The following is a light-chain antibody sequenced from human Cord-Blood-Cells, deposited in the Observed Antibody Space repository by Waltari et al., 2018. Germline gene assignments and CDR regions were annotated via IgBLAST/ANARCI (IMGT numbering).Light chain of an antibody. CDR1: QSVSSN. Sequence: EIVMTHSPATLSVSPGERATLSSRASQSVSSNLAWYPQKPGQAPRRLIYGASTRATGSPARFSGSVSGTEFTLTISSRQSEDFAVYYCQQYNNWPPFTFGGGTKVEIK. V-gene: IGKV3-15*01. CDR3: QQYNNWPPFT. CDR2: GAS. J-gene: IGKJ4*01.